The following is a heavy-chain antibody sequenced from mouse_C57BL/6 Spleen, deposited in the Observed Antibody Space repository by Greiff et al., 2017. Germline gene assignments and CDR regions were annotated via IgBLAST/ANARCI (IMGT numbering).Heavy chain of an antibody. CDR2: IRLKSDNYAT. J-gene: IGHJ4*01. Sequence: EVHLVESGGGLVQPGGSMKLSCVASGFTFSNYWMNWVRQSPEKGLEWVAQIRLKSDNYATHYAESVKGRFTISRDDSKSSVYLQMNNLRAEDTGIYYCTGAGHYYAMDYWGQGTSVTVSS. CDR3: TGAGHYYAMDY. V-gene: IGHV6-3*01. CDR1: GFTFSNYW.